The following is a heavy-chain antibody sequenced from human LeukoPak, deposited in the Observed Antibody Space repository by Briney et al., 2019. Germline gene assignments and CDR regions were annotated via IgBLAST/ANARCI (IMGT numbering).Heavy chain of an antibody. CDR1: GFTFSSYW. J-gene: IGHJ4*02. Sequence: PGGSLRLSCAASGFTFSSYWMSWVRQAPGKGLEWVSAISGSGGSTYYADSVKGRFTISRDNSKNTLYLQMNSLRAEDTAVYYCAKDSLIVVVITFAYWGQGTLVTVSS. CDR2: ISGSGGST. V-gene: IGHV3-23*01. CDR3: AKDSLIVVVITFAY. D-gene: IGHD3-22*01.